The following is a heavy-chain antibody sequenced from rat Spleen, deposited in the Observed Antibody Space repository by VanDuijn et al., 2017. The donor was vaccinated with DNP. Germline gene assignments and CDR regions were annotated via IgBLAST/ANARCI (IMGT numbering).Heavy chain of an antibody. J-gene: IGHJ2*01. CDR1: GFSLTNYG. CDR3: TRGTSISHWAVEY. D-gene: IGHD5-1*01. CDR2: IWGGGNT. V-gene: IGHV2-15*01. Sequence: QVQLKESGPGLVQPSRTLSLTCSVPGFSLTNYGVSWVRQPPGKGLEWIAAIWGGGNTDYQSSLKSLLSISMNTSKSQVLLNMNSMQTDDIATYFCTRGTSISHWAVEYRGKSVMLTVSS.